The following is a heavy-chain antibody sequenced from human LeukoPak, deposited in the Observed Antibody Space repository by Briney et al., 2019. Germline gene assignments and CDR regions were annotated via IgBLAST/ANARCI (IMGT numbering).Heavy chain of an antibody. V-gene: IGHV3-23*01. CDR2: ISSGGGSA. CDR1: GFSFSSYA. CDR3: ASRSGGDYPYFDY. Sequence: GGSLRLSCAASGFSFSSYAMSWVRQAPGKGLEWVSGISSGGGSAYYADAVRGRFTISRDNSKNTLYLQMNSLRVEDTALYYCASRSGGDYPYFDYWGQGTLVTVSS. D-gene: IGHD4-17*01. J-gene: IGHJ4*02.